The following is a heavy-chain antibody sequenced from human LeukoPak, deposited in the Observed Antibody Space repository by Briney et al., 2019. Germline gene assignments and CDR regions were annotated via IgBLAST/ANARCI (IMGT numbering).Heavy chain of an antibody. CDR3: ARDDIAVAGTGSCVFDS. D-gene: IGHD6-19*01. CDR2: IIPIFGTA. Sequence: GSSVKVSCKASGGTFSSYAISWVRQAPGQGLEWMGGIIPIFGTANYAQKFQGRVTITADESTSTAYMELSSLRSEDTAVYYCARDDIAVAGTGSCVFDSWGQGTLVTVSS. J-gene: IGHJ4*02. CDR1: GGTFSSYA. V-gene: IGHV1-69*01.